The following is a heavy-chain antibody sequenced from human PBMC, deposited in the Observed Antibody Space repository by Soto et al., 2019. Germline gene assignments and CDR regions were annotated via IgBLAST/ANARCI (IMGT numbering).Heavy chain of an antibody. CDR1: GFTVSSNY. J-gene: IGHJ4*02. V-gene: IGHV3-66*01. CDR2: IYSGGST. Sequence: GGSLRLSCAASGFTVSSNYMSWVRQAPGKGLEWVSVIYSGGSTYYADSVKGRFTISRDNSKNTLYLQMNSLRAEDTAVYYCARGNSGYDEGIDYWGQGTLVTVSS. D-gene: IGHD5-12*01. CDR3: ARGNSGYDEGIDY.